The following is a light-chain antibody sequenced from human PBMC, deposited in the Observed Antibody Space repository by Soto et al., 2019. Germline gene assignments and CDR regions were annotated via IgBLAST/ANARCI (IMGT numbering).Light chain of an antibody. CDR3: SSYTSSSTLEV. CDR2: DVS. V-gene: IGLV2-14*01. J-gene: IGLJ1*01. Sequence: QSALTQPATVSGSPGQSITISCTGTSSDVGGYNYVSWYQQHPGKAPKLMIYDVSNRPSGVSNRFSGSKSGNTASRTISGLQAEDEAAYYCSSYTSSSTLEVFGTWTKLTVL. CDR1: SSDVGGYNY.